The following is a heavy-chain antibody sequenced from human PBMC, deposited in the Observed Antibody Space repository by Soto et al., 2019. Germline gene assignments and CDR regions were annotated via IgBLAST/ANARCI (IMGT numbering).Heavy chain of an antibody. CDR2: ISSSSSYI. CDR1: GFTFSSYS. Sequence: GGSLRLSCAASGFTFSSYSMNWVRQAPGKGLEWVSSISSSSSYIYYADSVKGRFTISRDNAKNSLYLQMNSLRAEDTAVYYCARDDPGYCSGGSCYSFDYWGQGTLVTVSS. D-gene: IGHD2-15*01. J-gene: IGHJ4*02. V-gene: IGHV3-21*01. CDR3: ARDDPGYCSGGSCYSFDY.